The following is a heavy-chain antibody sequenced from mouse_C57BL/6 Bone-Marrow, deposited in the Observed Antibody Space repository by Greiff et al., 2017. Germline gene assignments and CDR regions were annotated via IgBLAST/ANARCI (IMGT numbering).Heavy chain of an antibody. CDR2: IYPRDGST. CDR3: ARREDGNYEDY. CDR1: GYTFTDHT. J-gene: IGHJ2*01. D-gene: IGHD2-1*01. V-gene: IGHV1-78*01. Sequence: QVQLKQSDAELVKPGASVKISCEVSGYTFTDHTIHWMKQRPEQGLEWIGYIYPRDGSTKYNEKFKGKGTLTADKSYSTAYMQLNSLTSEDSEVYVCARREDGNYEDYWGQGTTLTVTS.